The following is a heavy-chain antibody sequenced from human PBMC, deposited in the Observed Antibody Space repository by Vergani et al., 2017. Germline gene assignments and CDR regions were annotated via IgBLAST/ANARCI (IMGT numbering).Heavy chain of an antibody. V-gene: IGHV1-46*01. CDR2: INPSGGST. D-gene: IGHD6-13*01. J-gene: IGHJ4*02. CDR1: GYTFTSYY. CDR3: ARGVIPEDGRVDATHSSSFGEYYFDY. Sequence: QVQLVQSGAEVKKPGASVKVSCKASGYTFTSYYMHWVRQAPGQGLEWMGIINPSGGSTSYAQKFQGRVTMTRDTSTSTVYMELSSLRSEDTAVYYCARGVIPEDGRVDATHSSSFGEYYFDYWGQGTLVTVSS.